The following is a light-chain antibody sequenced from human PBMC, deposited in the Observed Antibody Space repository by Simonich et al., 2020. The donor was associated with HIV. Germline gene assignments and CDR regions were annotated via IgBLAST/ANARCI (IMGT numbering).Light chain of an antibody. CDR2: GAS. J-gene: IGKJ5*01. Sequence: EIVMTQSPATLSVSPGERATLSCRASQSVSSNLAWYQQKPGQAPRLLIYGASTRATGIPARFIGSGSGTEFTLTINSLQSEDFAVYYCQQNNNWLITFGQGTRLEIK. V-gene: IGKV3-15*01. CDR3: QQNNNWLIT. CDR1: QSVSSN.